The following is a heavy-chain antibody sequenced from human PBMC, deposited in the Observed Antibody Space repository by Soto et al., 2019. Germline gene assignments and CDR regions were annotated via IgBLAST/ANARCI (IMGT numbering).Heavy chain of an antibody. J-gene: IGHJ5*02. D-gene: IGHD3-3*02. CDR3: ARHSLALRKNNWFDP. CDR2: IFYLGSS. CDR1: GDSIISSDSY. V-gene: IGHV4-39*01. Sequence: SETLSLTCTVSGDSIISSDSYWGWVRQPPGKGLEWIGSIFYLGSSYYNPSLKSRVTMSVDTSKNQFSLRLRSVTAADTALYFCARHSLALRKNNWFDPWGQGIMVTVSS.